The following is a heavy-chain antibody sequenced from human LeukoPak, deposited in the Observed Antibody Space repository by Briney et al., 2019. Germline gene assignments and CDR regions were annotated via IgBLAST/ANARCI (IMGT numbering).Heavy chain of an antibody. CDR1: GGSISSSSCY. D-gene: IGHD3-10*01. V-gene: IGHV4-39*07. Sequence: SETLSLTCTVSGGSISSSSCYWGWIRQPPGKGLEWFGSIYYSGSTYYNPSLKSRVTISVDTSKSQFSLKLSSVTAADTAVYYCARLSNYYGSGSYYNSVLYYFDYWGQGTLVIVSS. CDR2: IYYSGST. J-gene: IGHJ4*02. CDR3: ARLSNYYGSGSYYNSVLYYFDY.